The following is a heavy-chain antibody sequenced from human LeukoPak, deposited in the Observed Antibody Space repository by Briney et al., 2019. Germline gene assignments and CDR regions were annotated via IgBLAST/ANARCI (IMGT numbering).Heavy chain of an antibody. D-gene: IGHD3-22*01. CDR2: TYFSVRP. V-gene: IGHV4-59*01. Sequence: PETLSPTCPVSGGSISSYYCSWIRQPPGRGLGWIGYTYFSVRPNYNTSLKRRVTISVDTSKNQFSLKLSSVTAADTAVYYCARETYYYDSSGYPPAAFDIWGQGTMVTVSS. CDR3: ARETYYYDSSGYPPAAFDI. CDR1: GGSISSYY. J-gene: IGHJ3*02.